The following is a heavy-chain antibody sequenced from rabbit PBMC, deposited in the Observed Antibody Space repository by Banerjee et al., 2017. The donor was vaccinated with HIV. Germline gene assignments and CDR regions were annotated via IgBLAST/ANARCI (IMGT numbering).Heavy chain of an antibody. J-gene: IGHJ4*01. Sequence: QEQLEESGGDLVKPGASLTLTCIASGVSFSGDSYMCWVRQAPGRGLEWIACIDAGSSGFTYFASWAKGRFTISKTSSTTVTLQMTRLTAADTATYFCAQDLDDVIGWNFGWWGPGTLVTVS. D-gene: IGHD4-1*01. CDR1: GVSFSGDSY. V-gene: IGHV1S45*01. CDR3: AQDLDDVIGWNFGW. CDR2: IDAGSSGFT.